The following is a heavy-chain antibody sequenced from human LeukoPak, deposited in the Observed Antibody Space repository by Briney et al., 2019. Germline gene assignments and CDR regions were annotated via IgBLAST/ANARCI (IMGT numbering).Heavy chain of an antibody. Sequence: SSETLSLTCAVYGGSFSGYYWSWIRQPPGKGLEWIGEINHSGSTNYNPSLKSRVTISVDTSKNQFSLKLSSVTAADTAVYYCARGQGDTIFYVYWGQGTLVSVSS. CDR1: GGSFSGYY. V-gene: IGHV4-34*01. CDR2: INHSGST. J-gene: IGHJ4*02. D-gene: IGHD3-9*01. CDR3: ARGQGDTIFYVY.